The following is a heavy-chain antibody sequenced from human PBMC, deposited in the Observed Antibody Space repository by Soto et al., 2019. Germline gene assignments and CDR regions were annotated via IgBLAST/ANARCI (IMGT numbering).Heavy chain of an antibody. J-gene: IGHJ5*02. CDR2: ISAYDGST. Sequence: QVQQVQSGAEVKRPGASAKVPCKASGYTFTSYGXXXXXXXXXXXXEWMGWISAYDGSTNYAQKFQGRVTMTTDTXXXXXXXXXXXXXXXXXXXXXXXXXXXXXXXWFDPWGQGTLVTVSS. CDR3: XXXXXXXXXWFDP. V-gene: IGHV1-18*01. CDR1: GYTFTSYG.